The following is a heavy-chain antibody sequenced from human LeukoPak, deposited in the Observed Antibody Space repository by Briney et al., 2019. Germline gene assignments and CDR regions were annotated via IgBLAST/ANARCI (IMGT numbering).Heavy chain of an antibody. CDR1: GFIFSSYA. Sequence: GGSLRLSCAASGFIFSSYAMSWVRQAPGKGLEWVSYGGSGGSTYYADSVKGRFTVSRDNSKSTLYLQMNSLTAEDTAVYYCAKMRGQYYHSYYMEAWGKGTTVTVSS. V-gene: IGHV3-23*01. J-gene: IGHJ6*03. CDR2: GGSGGST. CDR3: AKMRGQYYHSYYMEA.